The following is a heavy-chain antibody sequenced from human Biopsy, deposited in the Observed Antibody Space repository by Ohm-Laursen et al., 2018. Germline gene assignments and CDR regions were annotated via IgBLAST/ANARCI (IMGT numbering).Heavy chain of an antibody. D-gene: IGHD2-21*02. CDR2: IYYSGTT. J-gene: IGHJ4*02. V-gene: IGHV4-59*07. Sequence: SDTLSLTCTVSDGSISSYYWNWIRQPPGKGLEWIGYIYYSGTTDYSPSLKSRVTISIDKSKNQFFLKLSSVTAEDTAVYYCARDDAVTVIRGLYYWGQGALVTVSS. CDR3: ARDDAVTVIRGLYY. CDR1: DGSISSYY.